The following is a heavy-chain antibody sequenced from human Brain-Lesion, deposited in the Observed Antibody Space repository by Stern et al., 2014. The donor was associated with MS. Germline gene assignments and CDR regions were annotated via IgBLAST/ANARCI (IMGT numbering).Heavy chain of an antibody. J-gene: IGHJ5*01. Sequence: QVQLQQSGPGLMKPSQTLALTCAISGDSVSSNSAAWNWIRQSPSRGLEWLGRTNSRSQWYSQDAEEVKRRRTITPATFENQFSLQLNSVTPEDTAVYLCAKGYNWFASWGQGTVVTVS. CDR1: GDSVSSNSAA. CDR2: TNSRSQWYS. CDR3: AKGYNWFAS. V-gene: IGHV6-1*01.